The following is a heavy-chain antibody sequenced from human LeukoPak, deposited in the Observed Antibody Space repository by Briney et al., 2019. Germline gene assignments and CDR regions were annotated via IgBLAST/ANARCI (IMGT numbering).Heavy chain of an antibody. CDR2: INPNSGGT. Sequence: ASVKVSCKASGYTFTGYYMHWVRQAPGQGLGWMGRINPNSGGTNYAQKFQGRVTMTRDTSISTAYMELSRLRPDDTAVYYCARPYSSSDPFDYWGQGTLVTVSS. CDR1: GYTFTGYY. D-gene: IGHD6-6*01. V-gene: IGHV1-2*06. J-gene: IGHJ4*02. CDR3: ARPYSSSDPFDY.